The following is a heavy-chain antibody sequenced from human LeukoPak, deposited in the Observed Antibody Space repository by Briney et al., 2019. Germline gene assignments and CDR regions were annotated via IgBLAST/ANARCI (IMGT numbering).Heavy chain of an antibody. D-gene: IGHD2-15*01. Sequence: PSETLSLTCSVSGGSISSHYWRWIRQPAGKGLEWIGRIYTRGSTNYNPSLKSRVTMSVDTSKNQFSLKLSSVTAADTAVYYCARGRYCSADICSGGDAFDIWGQGTMVSVSS. CDR1: GGSISSHY. J-gene: IGHJ3*02. V-gene: IGHV4-4*07. CDR3: ARGRYCSADICSGGDAFDI. CDR2: IYTRGST.